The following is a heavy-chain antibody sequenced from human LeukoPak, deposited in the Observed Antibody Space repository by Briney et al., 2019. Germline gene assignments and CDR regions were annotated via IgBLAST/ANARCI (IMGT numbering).Heavy chain of an antibody. Sequence: SETLSLTCAVYGGSFSGYYWSRIRQPPGKGLEWIGEINHSGSTNYNPSLKSRVTISVDTSKNQFSLKLSSVTAADTAVYYCAVNRGSGWPNFDYWGQGTLVTVSS. D-gene: IGHD6-19*01. CDR3: AVNRGSGWPNFDY. CDR1: GGSFSGYY. J-gene: IGHJ4*02. CDR2: INHSGST. V-gene: IGHV4-34*01.